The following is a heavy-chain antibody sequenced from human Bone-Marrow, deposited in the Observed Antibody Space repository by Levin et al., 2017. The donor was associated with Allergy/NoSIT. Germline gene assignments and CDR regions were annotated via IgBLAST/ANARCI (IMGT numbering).Heavy chain of an antibody. CDR3: ARIKGVEFGGVINVFDY. J-gene: IGHJ4*02. CDR2: IYHSGST. D-gene: IGHD3-16*02. Sequence: SQTLSLTCAVSGGSIRSSNWWSWVRQPPGKGLEWIGEIYHSGSTNYNPSLKSRVTISVDKSKNQFSLKLSSVTAADTAVYYCARIKGVEFGGVINVFDYWGQGTLVTVSS. V-gene: IGHV4-4*02. CDR1: GGSIRSSNW.